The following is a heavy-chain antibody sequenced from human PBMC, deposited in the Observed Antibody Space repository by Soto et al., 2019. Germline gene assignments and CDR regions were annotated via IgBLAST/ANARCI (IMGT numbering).Heavy chain of an antibody. Sequence: SVKVSCKASGGTFSSYAISWVRQAPGQGLEWMGGIIPIFGTADYAQKFQGRVTTTADESTSTAYMELSSLRSEDTAVYYCARDRAVRDFLDDPYYFDYWGQGTLVTVSS. J-gene: IGHJ4*02. CDR1: GGTFSSYA. D-gene: IGHD1-1*01. V-gene: IGHV1-69*13. CDR3: ARDRAVRDFLDDPYYFDY. CDR2: IIPIFGTA.